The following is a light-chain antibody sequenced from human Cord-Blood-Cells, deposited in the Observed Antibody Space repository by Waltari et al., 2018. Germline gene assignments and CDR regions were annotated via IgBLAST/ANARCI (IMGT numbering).Light chain of an antibody. J-gene: IGLJ3*02. CDR1: SSDVWSYNL. CDR3: CSYAGSWV. Sequence: QPALTPPAPASWSPGQSTTISRTGTSSDVWSYNLVSWYQQHPGKAPKLMIYEGSKRPSGVSNRFSGSKSGNTASLTISGLQAEDEADYYCCSYAGSWVFGGGTKLTVL. V-gene: IGLV2-23*01. CDR2: EGS.